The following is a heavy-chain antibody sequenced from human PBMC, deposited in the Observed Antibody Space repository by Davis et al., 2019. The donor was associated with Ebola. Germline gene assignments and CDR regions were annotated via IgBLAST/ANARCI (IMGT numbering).Heavy chain of an antibody. CDR2: ISYNGVDK. V-gene: IGHV3-30*18. J-gene: IGHJ6*02. CDR1: ASTFTSYG. Sequence: PGGSLRLSCVGSASTFTSYGMHWVRQAPGKGLEWVTLISYNGVDKHYADPVKGRFTISRDNSKKTVDLQMNSLTTEDTAVYYCAKDGQWELLVYYYYGMDVWGQGTTVTVS. CDR3: AKDGQWELLVYYYYGMDV. D-gene: IGHD3-22*01.